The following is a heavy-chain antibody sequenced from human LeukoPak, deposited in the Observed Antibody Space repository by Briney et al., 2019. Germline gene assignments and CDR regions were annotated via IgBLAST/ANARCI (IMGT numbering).Heavy chain of an antibody. V-gene: IGHV3-53*04. J-gene: IGHJ3*02. D-gene: IGHD3-10*01. CDR1: GFTVSSDY. CDR3: ARGRGAANDAFDI. CDR2: IYGSSIT. Sequence: PGGSLRLSCAASGFTVSSDYMSWVRQAPGKGLEWVSVIYGSSITSYPDSVKGRFTISRHNSKNTLYLQMNSLRADDTAVYYCARGRGAANDAFDIWGQGTMVTVSS.